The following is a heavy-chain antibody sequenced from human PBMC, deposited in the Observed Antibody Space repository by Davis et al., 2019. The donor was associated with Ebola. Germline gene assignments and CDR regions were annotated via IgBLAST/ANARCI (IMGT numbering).Heavy chain of an antibody. CDR3: ARGGHGLSPLFIY. CDR2: IYHSGST. Sequence: PSETLSLTCAVSGGSISSGGYSWSWIRQPPGKGLEWIGYIYHSGSTYYNPSLKSRVTISVDRSKNQFSLKLSSVTAADTAVYYCARGGHGLSPLFIYWGQGTLVTVSS. CDR1: GGSISSGGYS. D-gene: IGHD2-21*01. J-gene: IGHJ4*02. V-gene: IGHV4-30-2*01.